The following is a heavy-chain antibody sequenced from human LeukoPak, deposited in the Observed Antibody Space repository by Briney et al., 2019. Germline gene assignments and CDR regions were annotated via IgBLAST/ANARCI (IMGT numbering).Heavy chain of an antibody. J-gene: IGHJ3*01. CDR2: INPDGSEG. CDR1: GFTFSGFW. Sequence: GGSLRLSCAVSGFTFSGFWMSWSRQAPGKGLEWVASINPDGSEGYYADVVKGRFTISRDNAKNSLYLQINSLRAEDTAVYYCARSSYSSSSSVWGQGTMVTVSS. CDR3: ARSSYSSSSSV. D-gene: IGHD6-6*01. V-gene: IGHV3-7*03.